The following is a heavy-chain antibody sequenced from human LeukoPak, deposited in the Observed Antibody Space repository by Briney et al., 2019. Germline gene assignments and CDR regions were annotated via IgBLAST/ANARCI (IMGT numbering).Heavy chain of an antibody. D-gene: IGHD5-12*01. Sequence: GGSLRLSCAASGFTFSSYAMHWVRQAPGKGLEWVAVISYDGSNKYYADSVKGRFTISRDNSKNTLYLQMNSLRAEDTAVYYCAKGDGRATVNSWFDPWGQGTLVTVSS. V-gene: IGHV3-30*04. CDR1: GFTFSSYA. J-gene: IGHJ5*02. CDR3: AKGDGRATVNSWFDP. CDR2: ISYDGSNK.